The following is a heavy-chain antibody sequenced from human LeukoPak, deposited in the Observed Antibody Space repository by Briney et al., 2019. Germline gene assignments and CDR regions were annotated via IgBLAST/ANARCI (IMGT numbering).Heavy chain of an antibody. J-gene: IGHJ6*02. CDR1: GGSISPYY. Sequence: SETLSLTCVVSGGSISPYYWSWIRQSPGKGLEWIGYIDPSGSASYNPSLKSRVTIFVDTSKNLFSLILTSVSASDTAIYYCARDHWLFSSKTWYYYGMDVWGQGTAVTVSS. CDR2: IDPSGSA. V-gene: IGHV4-59*01. D-gene: IGHD3-9*01. CDR3: ARDHWLFSSKTWYYYGMDV.